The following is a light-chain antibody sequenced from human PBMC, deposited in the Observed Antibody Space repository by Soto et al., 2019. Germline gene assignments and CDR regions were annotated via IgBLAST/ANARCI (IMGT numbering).Light chain of an antibody. CDR1: SSDVGSYNL. Sequence: QSALTQPASVSGSPGQSISISCTGTSSDVGSYNLVSWYQQHPGKAPKLMIYDVTERPSGVSNRFSGSKSGNTASLTISGLQAEDEADYYCCSYTGSGTLVFGGGTQLTVL. J-gene: IGLJ2*01. CDR2: DVT. CDR3: CSYTGSGTLV. V-gene: IGLV2-23*02.